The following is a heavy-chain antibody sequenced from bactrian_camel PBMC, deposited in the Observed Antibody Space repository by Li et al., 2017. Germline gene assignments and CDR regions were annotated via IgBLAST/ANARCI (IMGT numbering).Heavy chain of an antibody. CDR3: AAPITWGAQNCIFKTSSGY. CDR1: GSGNRDYS. CDR2: IDVDGTT. V-gene: IGHV3S53*01. Sequence: HVQLVESGGGSVQAGGSLTLSCAASGSGNRDYSMGWFRWAPGKQREAVATIDVDGTTKYADSVKGRFTVSRDDFERTLSLQMNNLKSEDTAVYYCAAPITWGAQNCIFKTSSGYWGQGTQVTVS. D-gene: IGHD5*01. J-gene: IGHJ6*01.